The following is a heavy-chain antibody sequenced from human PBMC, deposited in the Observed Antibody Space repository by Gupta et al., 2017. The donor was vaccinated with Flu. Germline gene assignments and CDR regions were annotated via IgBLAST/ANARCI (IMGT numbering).Heavy chain of an antibody. CDR1: GFTFTSSA. Sequence: QIQLVQSGPEVQMPGTSVKVSCKASGFTFTSSAVHWVRQARGQRLEWIGWIVVGSGNTNYAQKFQERVTITRDMSTSTAYMELSSLRSEDTAVYYCAAGSSYYDILTGYYPTSFDYWGQGTLVTVSS. CDR3: AAGSSYYDILTGYYPTSFDY. V-gene: IGHV1-58*01. D-gene: IGHD3-9*01. J-gene: IGHJ4*02. CDR2: IVVGSGNT.